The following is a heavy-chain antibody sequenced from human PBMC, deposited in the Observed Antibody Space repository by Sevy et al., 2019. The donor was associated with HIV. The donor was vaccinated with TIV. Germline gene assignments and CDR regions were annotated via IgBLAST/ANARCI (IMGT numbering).Heavy chain of an antibody. J-gene: IGHJ4*02. CDR3: AKGGSTSVYYLNYFAY. CDR1: GFTFNNYA. V-gene: IGHV3-23*01. CDR2: VSGGGDTT. D-gene: IGHD3-22*01. Sequence: GGSLRLSCAASGFTFNNYAMTWVRQAPGKGLEWVSAVSGGGDTTYYADSVKGRFTISRDNSKNTLYLQMNSLRAEDTAVYYCAKGGSTSVYYLNYFAYWGQGTLVTVSS.